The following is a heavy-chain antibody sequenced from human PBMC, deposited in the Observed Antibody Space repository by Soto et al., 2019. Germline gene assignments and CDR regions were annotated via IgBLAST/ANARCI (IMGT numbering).Heavy chain of an antibody. CDR2: INPNSGGT. J-gene: IGHJ4*02. CDR1: RYAFTCNY. Sequence: SAKVSCKASRYAFTCNYMHWVRQAPGQGLEWMGWINPNSGGTNYAQKFQGRVTMTRDTSISTAYMELSRLRSDDTAVYYCARVTSGMGDLPGYWGQGTLVPVSS. D-gene: IGHD3-16*01. V-gene: IGHV1-2*02. CDR3: ARVTSGMGDLPGY.